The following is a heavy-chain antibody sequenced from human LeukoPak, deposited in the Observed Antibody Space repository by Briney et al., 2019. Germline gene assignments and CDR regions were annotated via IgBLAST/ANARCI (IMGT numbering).Heavy chain of an antibody. V-gene: IGHV3-7*01. D-gene: IGHD2-2*01. CDR3: ARVWARSYCSSTSCYGY. CDR2: IKQDGSEK. J-gene: IGHJ4*02. Sequence: PGGSLRLSCAASGFTFSSYWMSWVRQAPGKGLEWVANIKQDGSEKYYVDSVKGRFTISRDSAKNSLYLQMNSLRAEDTAVYYCARVWARSYCSSTSCYGYWGQGTLVTVSS. CDR1: GFTFSSYW.